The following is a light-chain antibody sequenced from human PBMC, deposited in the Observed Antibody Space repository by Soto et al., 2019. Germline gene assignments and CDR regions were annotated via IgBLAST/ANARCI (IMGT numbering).Light chain of an antibody. V-gene: IGKV1-5*03. CDR1: QSISSW. CDR2: KAS. J-gene: IGKJ1*01. CDR3: QQYNTWWT. Sequence: DIQMTQSPSTLSASVGDRVTITCRASQSISSWLAWYQQKPGKAPKILIYKASSLESGVPTRFSGCGSGTELTLTISSLQPDDFATYYCQQYNTWWTFGQGTKVEI.